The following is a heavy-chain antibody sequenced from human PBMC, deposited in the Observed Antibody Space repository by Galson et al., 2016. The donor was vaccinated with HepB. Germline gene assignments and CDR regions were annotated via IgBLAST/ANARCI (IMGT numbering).Heavy chain of an antibody. CDR1: GFTFSRYE. CDR3: AREPVRLDDLLTGPPKNPDY. D-gene: IGHD3-9*01. J-gene: IGHJ4*02. Sequence: SLRLSCAASGFTFSRYEMNWVRQAPGKGLEWVSYISSSGTTIYYADSVKGRSTISRDNAKNSLYLQMNSLRAEDTAVYYFAREPVRLDDLLTGPPKNPDYWGQGTLVTVSS. CDR2: ISSSGTTI. V-gene: IGHV3-48*03.